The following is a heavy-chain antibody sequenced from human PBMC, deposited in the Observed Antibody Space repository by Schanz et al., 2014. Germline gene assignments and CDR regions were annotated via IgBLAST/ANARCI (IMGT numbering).Heavy chain of an antibody. V-gene: IGHV3-23*04. CDR1: GFTFTTAW. Sequence: EMHLVESGGGLVKPGGSLRLSCAASGFTFTTAWMSWVRQAPGKGLEWVSAISGSGGDTYYADSVKGRFTISRDNSKNTLYLQMNSLRAEDTAVYYCAKGQLLSYYFDYWGQGTLVTVSS. CDR2: ISGSGGDT. D-gene: IGHD2-21*01. J-gene: IGHJ4*02. CDR3: AKGQLLSYYFDY.